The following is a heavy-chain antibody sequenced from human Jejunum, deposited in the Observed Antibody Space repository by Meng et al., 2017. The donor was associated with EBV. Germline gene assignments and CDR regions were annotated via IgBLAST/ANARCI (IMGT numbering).Heavy chain of an antibody. J-gene: IGHJ4*02. D-gene: IGHD2/OR15-2a*01. CDR1: GGSINNKNW. CDR3: ARDSQYLARGYFDY. Sequence: QVQLQESGPGLGQPSGTLSLTCTVSGGSINNKNWWHWVRQAPGKGLEWIGEIDHTGTTHYNPSLKSRVTISLGTSMNQFSLELTSPTPADTAVYYCARDSQYLARGYFDYWGQGALVTVSS. CDR2: IDHTGTT. V-gene: IGHV4-4*02.